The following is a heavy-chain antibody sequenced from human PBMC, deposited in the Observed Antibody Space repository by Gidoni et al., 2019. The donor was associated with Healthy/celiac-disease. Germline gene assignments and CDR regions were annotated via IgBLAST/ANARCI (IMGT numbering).Heavy chain of an antibody. CDR3: ARGLLEWLLYSWFDP. Sequence: LKSRVTISVDTSKNQFSLKLSSVTAADTAVYYCARGLLEWLLYSWFDPWGQGTLVTVSS. V-gene: IGHV4-39*01. J-gene: IGHJ5*02. D-gene: IGHD3-3*01.